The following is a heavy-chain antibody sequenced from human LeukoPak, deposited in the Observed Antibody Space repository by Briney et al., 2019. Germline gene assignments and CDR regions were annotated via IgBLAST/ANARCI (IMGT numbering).Heavy chain of an antibody. CDR2: ISGSGGST. CDR1: GFTFSSYA. V-gene: IGHV3-23*01. Sequence: GGSLRLSCAASGFTFSSYAMSWVRQAPGKGLEWVSAISGSGGSTYYADSVKGRFTISRDNSKNTLYLQMNSLRAEDTAVYYCAREAPRRDILTGSRVKNDAFDIWGQGTMVTVSS. D-gene: IGHD3-9*01. J-gene: IGHJ3*02. CDR3: AREAPRRDILTGSRVKNDAFDI.